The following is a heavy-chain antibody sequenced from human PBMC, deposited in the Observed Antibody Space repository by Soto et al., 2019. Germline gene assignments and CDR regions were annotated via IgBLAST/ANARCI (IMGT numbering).Heavy chain of an antibody. CDR1: GYTFTSYY. CDR2: INPSGGST. V-gene: IGHV1-46*01. Sequence: QVQLVQSGAEVKKPGASVKVSCKASGYTFTSYYMHWVRQAPGQGLEWMGIINPSGGSTSYAQKSQGRVTMTRDTSTSTVYMELSSLRSEDTAVYYCARDRCAYSGLQDSRCEIDYWGQGTLVTVSS. J-gene: IGHJ4*02. D-gene: IGHD6-13*01. CDR3: ARDRCAYSGLQDSRCEIDY.